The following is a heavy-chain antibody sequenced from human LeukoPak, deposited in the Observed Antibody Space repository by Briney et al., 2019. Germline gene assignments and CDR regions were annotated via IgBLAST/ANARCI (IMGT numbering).Heavy chain of an antibody. J-gene: IGHJ4*02. D-gene: IGHD3-22*01. V-gene: IGHV3-21*01. CDR2: ISGSGDRT. CDR3: ARDNYYDSSGYPDY. Sequence: GGTLRLSCAASGFTFSSYGMSWVRQAPGKGLEWVSVISGSGDRTYYADSVKGRFTISRDNAKNSLYLQMNSLRAEDTAVYYCARDNYYDSSGYPDYWGQGTLVTVSS. CDR1: GFTFSSYG.